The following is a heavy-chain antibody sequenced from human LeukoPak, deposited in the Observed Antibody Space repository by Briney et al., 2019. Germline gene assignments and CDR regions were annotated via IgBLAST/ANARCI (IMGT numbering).Heavy chain of an antibody. CDR3: ARSSSGWYGDY. CDR2: ISAYNGNT. V-gene: IGHV1-18*04. J-gene: IGHJ4*02. D-gene: IGHD6-19*01. CDR1: GYTFTSYG. Sequence: ASVKVSCTASGYTFTSYGISWVRQAPGQGLEWMGWISAYNGNTNYAQKLQGRVTMTTVTSTSTADMELRSLRSDDTAVYYCARSSSGWYGDYWGQRTLATVSS.